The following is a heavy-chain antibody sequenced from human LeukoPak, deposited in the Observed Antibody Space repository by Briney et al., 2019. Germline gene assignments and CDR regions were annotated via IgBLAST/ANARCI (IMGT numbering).Heavy chain of an antibody. V-gene: IGHV4-39*07. Sequence: SETLSLTCTVSGGSISSGSYYWGWIRQPPGKGLEWIGSIYHSGSTYYNPSLKSRVTISVDTSKNQFSLKLSSVTAADTAVYYCARGDSSGQSFDYWGQGTLVTVSS. J-gene: IGHJ4*02. CDR2: IYHSGST. D-gene: IGHD6-19*01. CDR1: GGSISSGSYY. CDR3: ARGDSSGQSFDY.